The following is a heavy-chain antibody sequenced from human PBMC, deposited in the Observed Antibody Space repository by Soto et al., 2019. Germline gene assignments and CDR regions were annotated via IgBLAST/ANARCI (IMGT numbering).Heavy chain of an antibody. J-gene: IGHJ4*02. CDR2: IRSDGDTT. CDR1: GFTFSSYA. D-gene: IGHD1-26*01. V-gene: IGHV3-23*01. Sequence: EMQVLESGGGLVQPGGSLRLSCAASGFTFSSYAMNWVRQAPGKGLEWVSGIRSDGDTTYNADSVKGRFTVSRDTSKNTVDLQMKSLRAGDTAVYYCAKGKGVGATPDGANCWGQGTLVTVSS. CDR3: AKGKGVGATPDGANC.